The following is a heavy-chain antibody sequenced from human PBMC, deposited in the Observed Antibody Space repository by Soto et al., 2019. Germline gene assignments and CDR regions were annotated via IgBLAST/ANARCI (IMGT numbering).Heavy chain of an antibody. Sequence: SQTQSVPSTVSDCYIVDYYLRWIRKPPGKGLEWIRHIYYRGTTTYNPSHQSRVTISVDTSKNQFSLRLSSLTAADTAVYYCARENGDFDYYFYGVDVWGQGTTVTVSS. CDR3: ARENGDFDYYFYGVDV. CDR1: DCYIVDYY. CDR2: IYYRGTT. V-gene: IGHV4-59*01. J-gene: IGHJ6*02. D-gene: IGHD4-17*01.